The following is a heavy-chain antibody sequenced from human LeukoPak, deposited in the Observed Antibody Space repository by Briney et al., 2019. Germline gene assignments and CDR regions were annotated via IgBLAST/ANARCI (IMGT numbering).Heavy chain of an antibody. V-gene: IGHV3-21*01. CDR2: ISSRSSYI. J-gene: IGHJ4*02. Sequence: GGSLGLSCAASGFTFSSYSMNWVRQAPGKGLEWVSSISSRSSYIYYADSVKGRFTLSRDNAKNSLYLQMNSLRAEDTAVYYCARGGTGTNTLDYWGQGTLVTVSS. CDR1: GFTFSSYS. CDR3: ARGGTGTNTLDY. D-gene: IGHD1-7*01.